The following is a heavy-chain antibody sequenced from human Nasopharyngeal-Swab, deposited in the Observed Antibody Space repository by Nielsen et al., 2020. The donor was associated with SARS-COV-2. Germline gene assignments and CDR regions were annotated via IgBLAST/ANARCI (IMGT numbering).Heavy chain of an antibody. J-gene: IGHJ3*02. Sequence: GESLKISCAASGFTFSSYDMHWVRQATGKGLEWVSAIGTAGDTYYPGSVKGRFTISRENAKNSLYLQMNSLRAGDTAVYYCAKIGGDSTELRAFDIWGQGTMVTVSS. CDR1: GFTFSSYD. V-gene: IGHV3-13*01. D-gene: IGHD3-16*01. CDR3: AKIGGDSTELRAFDI. CDR2: IGTAGDT.